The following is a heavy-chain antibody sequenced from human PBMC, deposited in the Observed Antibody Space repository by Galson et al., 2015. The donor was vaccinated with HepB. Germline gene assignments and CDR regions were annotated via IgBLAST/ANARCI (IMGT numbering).Heavy chain of an antibody. Sequence: SLRLSCAASGFTFSSYEMNWVRQAPGKGLEWVSYISSSGSTIYYADSVKGRFTISRDNAKNSLYLQMNSLRAEDTAVYYCARSSIGGVLYWGQGTLVTVSS. CDR3: ARSSIGGVLY. CDR2: ISSSGSTI. J-gene: IGHJ4*02. V-gene: IGHV3-48*03. CDR1: GFTFSSYE. D-gene: IGHD3-16*01.